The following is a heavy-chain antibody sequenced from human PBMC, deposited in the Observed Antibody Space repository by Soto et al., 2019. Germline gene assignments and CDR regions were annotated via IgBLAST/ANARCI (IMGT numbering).Heavy chain of an antibody. V-gene: IGHV3-30*18. CDR2: ISYDGSNK. D-gene: IGHD6-19*01. CDR3: AKDSKQWLVVYYYGMDV. J-gene: IGHJ6*02. Sequence: LRLSCAASGFTFSSYGMHWVRQAPGKGLEWVAVISYDGSNKYYADSVKGRFTISRDNSKNTLYLQMNSLRAEDTAVYYCAKDSKQWLVVYYYGMDVWGQGTTVTVSS. CDR1: GFTFSSYG.